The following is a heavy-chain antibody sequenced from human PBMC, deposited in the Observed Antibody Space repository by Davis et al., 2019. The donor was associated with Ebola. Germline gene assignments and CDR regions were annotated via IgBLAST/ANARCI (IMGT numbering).Heavy chain of an antibody. J-gene: IGHJ4*02. D-gene: IGHD1-14*01. V-gene: IGHV4-39*01. CDR3: GRHRNRSPEASVDY. CDR2: IFYTGTN. Sequence: MPSETLSLTCSVSDGSIINDDHYWGWIRQSPGKGLEWLASIFYTGTNYHNPSLGSRVTISVDTSKNQFSLTVTSMTAADTAVYYCGRHRNRSPEASVDYWGQGTLVTVSS. CDR1: DGSIINDDHY.